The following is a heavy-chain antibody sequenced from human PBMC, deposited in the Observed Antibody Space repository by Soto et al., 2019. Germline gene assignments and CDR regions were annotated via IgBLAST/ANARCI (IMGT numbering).Heavy chain of an antibody. CDR1: GFTFSSYG. CDR3: AKDSYGDYETFDY. Sequence: QVQQVESGGGVVQPGSSLRLSCAASGFTFSSYGMHWVRQAPGKGLEWVAVISYDGSNKYYADSVKGRFTISRDNSKNTLYLQMNSLRAEDTAVYYCAKDSYGDYETFDYWGQGTLVTVSS. D-gene: IGHD4-17*01. J-gene: IGHJ4*02. CDR2: ISYDGSNK. V-gene: IGHV3-30*18.